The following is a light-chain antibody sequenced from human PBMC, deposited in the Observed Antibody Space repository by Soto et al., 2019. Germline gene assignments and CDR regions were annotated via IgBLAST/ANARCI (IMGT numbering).Light chain of an antibody. CDR2: GAS. J-gene: IGKJ4*01. Sequence: EIVMTQSPATLSVSPGERVTLSCRASQSVSAYLAWYLQKPGQAPRLFIYGASTRATGIPARFSGSGSGREFTLTISSLQSEDSAVYHCQQYSDWPLVTFGGGTKVDIK. V-gene: IGKV3-15*01. CDR3: QQYSDWPLVT. CDR1: QSVSAY.